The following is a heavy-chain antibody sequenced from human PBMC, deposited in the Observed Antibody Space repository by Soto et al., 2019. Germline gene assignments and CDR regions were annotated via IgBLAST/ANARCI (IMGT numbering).Heavy chain of an antibody. V-gene: IGHV3-9*01. CDR2: ISWNSGSI. CDR1: GFTFDDYA. Sequence: GGSLRLSCAASGFTFDDYAMHWVRQAPGKGLEWVSGISWNSGSIGYADSVKGRFTISRDNAKNSLYLQMNSLRAEDTALYYCPTEHQWLVQGSLFDYWGQGTLVTVSP. CDR3: PTEHQWLVQGSLFDY. J-gene: IGHJ4*02. D-gene: IGHD6-19*01.